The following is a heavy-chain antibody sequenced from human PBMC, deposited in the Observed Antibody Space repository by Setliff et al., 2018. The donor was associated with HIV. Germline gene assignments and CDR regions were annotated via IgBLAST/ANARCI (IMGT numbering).Heavy chain of an antibody. CDR1: GASIQITDTW. D-gene: IGHD6-13*01. J-gene: IGHJ6*03. Sequence: SETLSLTCTVSGASIQITDTWWSLVRRPPGKGLEWIGEIHHTGRTNYNPSLKNRVTISVDTSKNQFSLKLTSVTAADTGVYYCARHRDPPGSRWIFYYYYMDLWGGGTTVTVSS. CDR2: IHHTGRT. V-gene: IGHV4-39*01. CDR3: ARHRDPPGSRWIFYYYYMDL.